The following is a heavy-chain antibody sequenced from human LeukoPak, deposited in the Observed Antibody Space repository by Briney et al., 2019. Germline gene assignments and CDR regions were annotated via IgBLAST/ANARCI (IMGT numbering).Heavy chain of an antibody. V-gene: IGHV5-51*01. D-gene: IGHD5-18*01. CDR1: GYSFISYW. CDR2: TYPDDSDT. Sequence: GESLKISCKGSGYSFISYWIGWVRQMPGKGLEWMGITYPDDSDTRYSPSFQGQVTISADKSIRNAYLQWSSLKASDTAMYYCARGSSGYSYGFDYWGQGTLVTVSS. J-gene: IGHJ4*02. CDR3: ARGSSGYSYGFDY.